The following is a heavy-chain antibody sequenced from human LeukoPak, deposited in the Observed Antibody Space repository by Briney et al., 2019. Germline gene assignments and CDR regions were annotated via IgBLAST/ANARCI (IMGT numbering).Heavy chain of an antibody. D-gene: IGHD4-17*01. CDR1: GFIFGSYG. CDR2: TPYHGVSR. J-gene: IGHJ4*02. V-gene: IGHV3-30*02. CDR3: AKDRHGDYTSDY. Sequence: GGSLRLSCAASGFIFGSYGMHWVRQAPVKGLEWVAFTPYHGVSRYYTESVKGRFTISRDNTKSTLYLQMNSLRIEDTAVYYCAKDRHGDYTSDYWGQGTLVIVSS.